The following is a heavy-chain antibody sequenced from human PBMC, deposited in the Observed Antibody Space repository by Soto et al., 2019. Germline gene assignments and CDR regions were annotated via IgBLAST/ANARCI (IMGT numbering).Heavy chain of an antibody. Sequence: QVQLQESGPGLVKPSQTLSLTCTVSGGSISSGGYYWSWIRQHRGKGLEWIGYIYYSGSTYYNPSLKSRVTISVDTSKNQFSLKLSSVTAADTAVYYCARDGLQSGYGMDVWGQGTTVTVSS. CDR1: GGSISSGGYY. D-gene: IGHD2-15*01. V-gene: IGHV4-31*03. CDR2: IYYSGST. J-gene: IGHJ6*02. CDR3: ARDGLQSGYGMDV.